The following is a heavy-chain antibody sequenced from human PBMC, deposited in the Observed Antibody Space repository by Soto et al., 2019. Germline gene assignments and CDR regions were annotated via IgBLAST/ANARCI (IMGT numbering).Heavy chain of an antibody. V-gene: IGHV3-30*18. CDR3: VKGIGHYWPLDY. CDR2: ISYDGSSK. CDR1: GFTFSNYG. Sequence: GGSLRLSCAASGFTFSNYGMYWVRQAPGKGLEWVAFISYDGSSKFYADPMKGRHTISRDNSKNTLYLQMNSLRAEDTAVYYCVKGIGHYWPLDYWGQGTLVIVSS. J-gene: IGHJ4*02. D-gene: IGHD2-8*02.